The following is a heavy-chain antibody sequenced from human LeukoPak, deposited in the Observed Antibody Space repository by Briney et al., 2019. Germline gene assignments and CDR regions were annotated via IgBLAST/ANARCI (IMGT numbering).Heavy chain of an antibody. CDR3: AKFRSAMPGAPDYFDY. CDR1: GFTFSSYA. CDR2: ISGSGGST. D-gene: IGHD2-2*01. Sequence: GGSLRLSCAASGFTFSSYAMSWVRQAPGKGLEWVSAISGSGGSTYYADSVKGRFTISRDNSKNTLYLQMNSLRAEDTAVYYCAKFRSAMPGAPDYFDYWGQGTLVTVSS. V-gene: IGHV3-23*01. J-gene: IGHJ4*02.